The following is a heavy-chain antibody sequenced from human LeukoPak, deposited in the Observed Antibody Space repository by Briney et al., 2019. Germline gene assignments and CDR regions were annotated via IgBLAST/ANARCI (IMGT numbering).Heavy chain of an antibody. D-gene: IGHD2-2*01. V-gene: IGHV3-21*01. CDR3: AKVRRYCSSTNCATLDY. Sequence: GGSLRLSCAASGFTFSSYSMNWVRQAPGKGLEWVSSISSSSSYIYYADSVKGRFTISRDNSKNTVYLQMNSLRAEDTAVYYCAKVRRYCSSTNCATLDYWGQGTLVTVSS. CDR2: ISSSSSYI. CDR1: GFTFSSYS. J-gene: IGHJ4*02.